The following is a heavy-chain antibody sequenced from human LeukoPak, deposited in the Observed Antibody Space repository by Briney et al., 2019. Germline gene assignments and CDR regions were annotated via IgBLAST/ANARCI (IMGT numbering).Heavy chain of an antibody. CDR2: INPSGGST. CDR3: AKGSDPFRWFGEFNVKLPRPIRHYYFDP. D-gene: IGHD3-10*01. Sequence: ASVKVSCKASGYTFTSYYMHWVRQAPGQGLEWMGIINPSGGSTSYAQKFQGRVTMTRDMSTSTVYMELSSLRSEDTAVYYCAKGSDPFRWFGEFNVKLPRPIRHYYFDPWGRGTLVTVSS. V-gene: IGHV1-46*01. CDR1: GYTFTSYY. J-gene: IGHJ2*01.